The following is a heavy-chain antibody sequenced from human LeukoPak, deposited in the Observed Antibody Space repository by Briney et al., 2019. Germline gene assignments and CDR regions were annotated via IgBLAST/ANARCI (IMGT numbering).Heavy chain of an antibody. Sequence: ASVKVSCKASGYIFTNYYMHWVRQAPGQGLEWMGTINPSGGSTTYAQKFQGRVTMTRDTTTSTVYMELSSLRSEDTAVYYCARDHGSAYYRAPRHWGQGTLVTVSS. CDR1: GYIFTNYY. D-gene: IGHD3-10*01. J-gene: IGHJ4*02. CDR2: INPSGGST. CDR3: ARDHGSAYYRAPRH. V-gene: IGHV1-46*01.